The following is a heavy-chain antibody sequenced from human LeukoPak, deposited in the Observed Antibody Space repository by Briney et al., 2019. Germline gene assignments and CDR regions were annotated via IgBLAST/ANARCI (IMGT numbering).Heavy chain of an antibody. CDR2: IYTSGST. V-gene: IGHV4-4*07. Sequence: SETLSLTCTVSGGSISSYYWSWIRQPAGKGLEWIGRIYTSGSTNYNPSLKSRVTISVDTSKNQFSLKLSSVTAADTAVYYCARDLTINRWYYYMDVWGKGTTVTISS. CDR3: ARDLTINRWYYYMDV. J-gene: IGHJ6*03. CDR1: GGSISSYY. D-gene: IGHD3-9*01.